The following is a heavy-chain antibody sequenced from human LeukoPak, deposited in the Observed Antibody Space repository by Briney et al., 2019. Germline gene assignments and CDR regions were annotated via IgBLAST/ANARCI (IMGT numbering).Heavy chain of an antibody. CDR3: AREYYDILTGYYRRQGYSSSWYPDY. J-gene: IGHJ4*02. Sequence: SQTLSLTCAISGDSVSSNSAAWNWFRQSPSRGLEWLGRTYYRSKWYNDYAVSVKSRITINPDTSKNQFSLKLSSVTAADTAVYYCAREYYDILTGYYRRQGYSSSWYPDYRGQGTLVTVSS. D-gene: IGHD3-9*01. V-gene: IGHV6-1*01. CDR1: GDSVSSNSAA. CDR2: TYYRSKWYN.